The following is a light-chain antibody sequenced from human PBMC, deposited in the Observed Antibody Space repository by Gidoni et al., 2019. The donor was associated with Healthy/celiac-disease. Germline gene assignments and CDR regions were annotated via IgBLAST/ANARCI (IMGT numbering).Light chain of an antibody. CDR2: KDS. V-gene: IGLV3-1*01. CDR3: QEGGSSAGV. CDR1: HLGVEY. Sequence: SYELTLPPSLSVSPGQTASITCSGDHLGVEYACWYQQKPGQSLVLVSYKDSKRPSGIPDRCSGSNSGNTAALTVSGTQDMDEDDYYGQEGGSSAGVFGGGTKLTVL. J-gene: IGLJ2*01.